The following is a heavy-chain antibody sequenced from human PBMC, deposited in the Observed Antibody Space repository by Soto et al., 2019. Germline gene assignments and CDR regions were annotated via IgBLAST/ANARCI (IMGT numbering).Heavy chain of an antibody. CDR2: IRQSGDRS. D-gene: IGHD3-10*01. CDR1: GFIFSNFA. CDR3: VTAVRTRLDN. Sequence: GGSLRLSCATSGFIFSNFAMYWVRRAPGKGLEWVSSIRQSGDRSSYADSAKGRFTISRDNSKNTLYLQMNGLRLDDTAVYYCVTAVRTRLDNWGPGTLVTVSS. V-gene: IGHV3-23*01. J-gene: IGHJ4*02.